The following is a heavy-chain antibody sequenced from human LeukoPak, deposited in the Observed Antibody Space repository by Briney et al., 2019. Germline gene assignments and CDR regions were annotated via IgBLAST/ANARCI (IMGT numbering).Heavy chain of an antibody. CDR3: ARDIVVVPAALAFDI. V-gene: IGHV1-69*01. CDR2: IIPIFGTA. Sequence: PVKVSCKASGGTFSSYAISWVRQAPGQGLEWMGGIIPIFGTANYAQKSQGRVTITAGESTSTAYMELSSLRSEDTAVYYCARDIVVVPAALAFDIWGQGTMVTVSS. D-gene: IGHD2-2*01. CDR1: GGTFSSYA. J-gene: IGHJ3*02.